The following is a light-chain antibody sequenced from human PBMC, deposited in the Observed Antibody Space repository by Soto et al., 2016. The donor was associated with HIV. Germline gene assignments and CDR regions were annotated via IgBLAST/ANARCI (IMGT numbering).Light chain of an antibody. CDR1: NIGSKS. V-gene: IGLV3-21*03. Sequence: ELTQSPSVSVAPGKTARIACGGNNIGSKSVHWYQQKPGQAPVLVVYGDSDRPSGIPERFSGSNSGNSATLTISRVEAGDEADYFCQVWDSSTNHVVFGEGTKLTVL. CDR3: QVWDSSTNHVV. J-gene: IGLJ2*01. CDR2: GDS.